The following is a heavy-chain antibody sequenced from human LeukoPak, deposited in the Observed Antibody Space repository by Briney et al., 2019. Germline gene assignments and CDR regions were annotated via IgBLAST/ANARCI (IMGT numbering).Heavy chain of an antibody. V-gene: IGHV3-30*02. CDR1: GFTFSNYG. CDR3: AKEMHCSSTSCYRAFDY. J-gene: IGHJ4*02. Sequence: GGSLRLPCAASGFTFSNYGMHWVRQAPGKGLEWVAFIRYDRSNKYYVDSVKGRFTISRDNSKNTLYLQMNSLRAEDTAVYYCAKEMHCSSTSCYRAFDYWGQGTLVTVSS. CDR2: IRYDRSNK. D-gene: IGHD2-2*01.